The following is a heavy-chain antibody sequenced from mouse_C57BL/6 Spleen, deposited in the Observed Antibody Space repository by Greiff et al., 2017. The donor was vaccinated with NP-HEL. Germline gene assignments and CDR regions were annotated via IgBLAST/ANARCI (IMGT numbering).Heavy chain of an antibody. J-gene: IGHJ2*01. CDR3: ARRGANWDGFFDY. CDR2: IDPSDSET. Sequence: QVHVKQPGAELVRPGSSVKLSCKASGYTFTSYWMHWVKQRPIQGLEWIGNIDPSDSETHYNQKFKDKATLTVDKSSSTAYMQLSSLTSEDSAVYYCARRGANWDGFFDYWGQGTTLTVSS. CDR1: GYTFTSYW. V-gene: IGHV1-52*01. D-gene: IGHD4-1*01.